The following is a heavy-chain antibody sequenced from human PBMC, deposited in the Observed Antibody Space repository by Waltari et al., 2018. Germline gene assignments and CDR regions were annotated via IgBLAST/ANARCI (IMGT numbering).Heavy chain of an antibody. V-gene: IGHV3-33*03. CDR3: ANWDTAMVMFDY. J-gene: IGHJ4*02. CDR2: IWYDGSNK. CDR1: GFPFSNSA. Sequence: QVQLVESGGGVVQPGTSLSLSCAASGFPFSNSAMHWVRQAPGKGLEWVAVIWYDGSNKYYADSVKGRFTISRDNSKNILYLQMNRLRSEDTAVYYCANWDTAMVMFDYWGQGTLVTVSS. D-gene: IGHD5-18*01.